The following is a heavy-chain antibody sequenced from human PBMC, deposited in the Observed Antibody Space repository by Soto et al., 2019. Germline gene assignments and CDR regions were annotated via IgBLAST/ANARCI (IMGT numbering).Heavy chain of an antibody. CDR3: VRSMVRPTRYDGMDV. CDR2: IIPIFGTA. D-gene: IGHD3-10*01. V-gene: IGHV1-69*13. Sequence: ASVKVSCTASGGTFSSYAISWVRQAPGQGLEWMGGIIPIFGTANYAQKFQGRVTITADESTSTAYMELNSLRAEDTAVYYCVRSMVRPTRYDGMDVWGQGTTVTVSS. CDR1: GGTFSSYA. J-gene: IGHJ6*02.